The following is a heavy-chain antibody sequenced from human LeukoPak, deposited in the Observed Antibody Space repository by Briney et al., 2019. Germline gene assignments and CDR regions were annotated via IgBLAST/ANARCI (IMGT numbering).Heavy chain of an antibody. J-gene: IGHJ4*02. D-gene: IGHD5-12*01. V-gene: IGHV1-24*01. CDR3: ATEIVGYGDVHYFDH. Sequence: GASVKVSCKMSGYTXSEVSMHWVRHSPGKGLEWMGGFNPEEGETIYARKFQGRLTLTEDTSTDTAYMEVSGLSSEDTAVYYCATEIVGYGDVHYFDHWGQGTLVTVSS. CDR2: FNPEEGET. CDR1: GYTXSEVS.